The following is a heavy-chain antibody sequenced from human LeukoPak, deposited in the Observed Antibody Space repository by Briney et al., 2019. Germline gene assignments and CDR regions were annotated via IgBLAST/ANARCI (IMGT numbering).Heavy chain of an antibody. J-gene: IGHJ5*02. V-gene: IGHV4-59*02. CDR3: ARDHVLLWFGEPYNWFDP. CDR2: IYHSGST. D-gene: IGHD3-10*01. CDR1: GDSVSNYY. Sequence: PSETLSLTCTVSGDSVSNYYWSWIRQPPGKGLEWIGYIYHSGSTNYNPSLQSRVTISLDTSKNEFSLRLNSVTAADTAVYYCARDHVLLWFGEPYNWFDPWGQGTLVTVSS.